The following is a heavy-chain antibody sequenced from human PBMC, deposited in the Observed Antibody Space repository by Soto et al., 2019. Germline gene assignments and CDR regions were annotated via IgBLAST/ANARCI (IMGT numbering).Heavy chain of an antibody. V-gene: IGHV4-31*03. D-gene: IGHD5-12*01. CDR3: ARVERVVATILPHYYFDY. J-gene: IGHJ4*02. Sequence: SETLSLTCTVSGGSISSGGYYWSWIRQHPGKGLEWIGYIYYSGSTYYNPSLKSRVTISVDTSKNQFSLKLSSVTAADTAVYYCARVERVVATILPHYYFDYWGQGTLVTVSS. CDR1: GGSISSGGYY. CDR2: IYYSGST.